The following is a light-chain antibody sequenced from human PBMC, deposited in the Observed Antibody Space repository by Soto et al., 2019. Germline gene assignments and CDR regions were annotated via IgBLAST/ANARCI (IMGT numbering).Light chain of an antibody. Sequence: QSVLTQPASVSGSPGQSITISCSGSSSDVGGYNYVSWYQQYPGKAPKLMIYEVSNRPSGVSNRFSGSKSGNTASLTISGLQAEDEADYYCSSYTTISTWVFGGGTKLTVL. V-gene: IGLV2-14*01. CDR1: SSDVGGYNY. CDR2: EVS. CDR3: SSYTTISTWV. J-gene: IGLJ3*02.